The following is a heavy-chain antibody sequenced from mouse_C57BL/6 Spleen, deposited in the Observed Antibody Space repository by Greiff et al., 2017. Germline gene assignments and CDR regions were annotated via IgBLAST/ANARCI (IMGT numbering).Heavy chain of an antibody. J-gene: IGHJ1*03. V-gene: IGHV5-9-1*02. Sequence: EVKLMESGEGLVKPGGSLKLSCAASGFTFSSYAMSWVRQTPEKRLEWVAYISSGGDYIYYADTVKGRFTISRDNARNTLYLQMSSLKSEDTAMYYCTRGKGYWYFDVWGTGTTVTVSS. CDR1: GFTFSSYA. CDR2: ISSGGDYI. CDR3: TRGKGYWYFDV.